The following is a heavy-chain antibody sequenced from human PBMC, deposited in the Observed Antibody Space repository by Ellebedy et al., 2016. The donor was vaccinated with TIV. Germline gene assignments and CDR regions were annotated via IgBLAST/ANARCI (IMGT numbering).Heavy chain of an antibody. Sequence: SGPTLVKPTQTLTLTCTFSGFSLSTSGVGVGWIRQPPGKALEWLALIYWIDDKRYSPSLKSRLTITKDTSKNQVVLTMTNMDPVDTATYYCVYRTSGMYKYSSGWFDPWGQGTLVTVSS. J-gene: IGHJ5*02. CDR2: IYWIDDK. V-gene: IGHV2-5*01. CDR3: VYRTSGMYKYSSGWFDP. CDR1: GFSLSTSGVG. D-gene: IGHD1-14*01.